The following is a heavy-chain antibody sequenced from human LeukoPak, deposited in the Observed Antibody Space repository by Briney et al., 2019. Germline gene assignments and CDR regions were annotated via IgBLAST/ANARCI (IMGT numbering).Heavy chain of an antibody. Sequence: ASVKVSCKASGYTFTGYYMHWVRQAPGQGLEWMGWINPNSGGTNYAQKFQGWVTMTRDTSISTAYMELSRLRSADTAVYYCARGGYASSGSSSYYYGMDVWGKGTTVTVSS. CDR2: INPNSGGT. J-gene: IGHJ6*04. CDR3: ARGGYASSGSSSYYYGMDV. CDR1: GYTFTGYY. D-gene: IGHD5-12*01. V-gene: IGHV1-2*04.